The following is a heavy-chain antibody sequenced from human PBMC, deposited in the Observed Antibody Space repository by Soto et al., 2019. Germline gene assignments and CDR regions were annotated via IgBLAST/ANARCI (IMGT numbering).Heavy chain of an antibody. J-gene: IGHJ6*02. D-gene: IGHD4-17*01. V-gene: IGHV3-30*18. CDR3: AKDMTKVTTYYHYGLDV. CDR1: GFTFSNYG. Sequence: PGGSLRLSCSASGFTFSNYGIHWVRRAPGKGLEWVAVISSDGSNRFYADSVKGRITVSRDDSKNTLYLQMNSLRAEDTAVYYCAKDMTKVTTYYHYGLDVWGPGTTVTVSS. CDR2: ISSDGSNR.